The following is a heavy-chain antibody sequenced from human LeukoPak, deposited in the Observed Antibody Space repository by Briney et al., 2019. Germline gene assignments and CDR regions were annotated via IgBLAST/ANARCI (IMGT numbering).Heavy chain of an antibody. CDR3: ARGDSSGYSSDY. V-gene: IGHV4-31*03. CDR2: IYYSGST. J-gene: IGHJ4*02. D-gene: IGHD3-22*01. CDR1: GGSISSGDYY. Sequence: SETLSLTCTVSGGSISSGDYYRNWIRQHPGKGLEWIGYIYYSGSTYYNPSLKSRVTISVDTSKNQFSLKLSSVTAADTAVYYCARGDSSGYSSDYWGQGTLVTVSS.